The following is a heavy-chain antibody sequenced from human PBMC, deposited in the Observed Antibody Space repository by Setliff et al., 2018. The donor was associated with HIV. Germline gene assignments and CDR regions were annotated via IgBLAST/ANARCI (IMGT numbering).Heavy chain of an antibody. J-gene: IGHJ3*02. CDR1: GGSISGGGYY. D-gene: IGHD3-3*01. CDR3: ARVPRITTLRNAFDI. V-gene: IGHV4-31*03. CDR2: TYYIGNT. Sequence: TLSLTCTVSGGSISGGGYYWSWIRQHPGKGLDWIGNTYYIGNTDYNPSLKSRVTISIDTSKNQFSLKLSSVTAADTAIYYCARVPRITTLRNAFDIWGQGTMVTVSS.